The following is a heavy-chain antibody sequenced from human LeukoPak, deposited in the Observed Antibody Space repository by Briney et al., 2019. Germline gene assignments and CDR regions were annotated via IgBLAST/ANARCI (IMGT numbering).Heavy chain of an antibody. CDR3: VRDSDHAPDY. J-gene: IGHJ4*02. CDR2: INVYNGHT. CDR1: GYIFTNYG. D-gene: IGHD3-10*01. V-gene: IGHV1-18*01. Sequence: ASVRVSCKTSGYIFTNYGVSWVRQAPGQGLEWMGWINVYNGHTIYAQEFQGRVTLTTDTSTSTAHMDLRSLKSDDTAVYYCVRDSDHAPDYWGQGTLVTVSS.